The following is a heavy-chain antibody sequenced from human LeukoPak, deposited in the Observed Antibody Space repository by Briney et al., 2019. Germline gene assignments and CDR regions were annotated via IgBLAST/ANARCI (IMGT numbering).Heavy chain of an antibody. D-gene: IGHD1-26*01. CDR1: GYTFTGYY. J-gene: IGHJ3*02. V-gene: IGHV1-2*02. CDR3: ARGGRWELPRPYAFDI. CDR2: INPNSGGT. Sequence: ASVKVSCKASGYTFTGYYMHWVRQAPGQGLEWMGWINPNSGGTNYAQKFQGRVTMTTDTSTSTAYMDLRSLKSDDTAVYYCARGGRWELPRPYAFDIWGQGTMVTVSS.